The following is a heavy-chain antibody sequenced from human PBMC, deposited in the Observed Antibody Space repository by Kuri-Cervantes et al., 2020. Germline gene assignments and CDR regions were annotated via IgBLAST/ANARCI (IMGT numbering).Heavy chain of an antibody. CDR3: ATDPNGIDN. D-gene: IGHD1-26*01. CDR1: GFTFSDSY. CDR2: SDSRSSII. Sequence: SLKISCAASGFTFSDSYMSWMRQVPGKGPEWVSHSDSRSSIIEYADSVKGRFIISRDNAKNSLYLQMNSLRAGDTAVYYCATDPNGIDNWGQGSLVTVSS. V-gene: IGHV3-11*04. J-gene: IGHJ4*02.